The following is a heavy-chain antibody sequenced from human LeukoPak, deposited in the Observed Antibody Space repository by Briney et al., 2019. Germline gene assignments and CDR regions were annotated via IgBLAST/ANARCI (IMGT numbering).Heavy chain of an antibody. J-gene: IGHJ4*02. CDR1: GFTFSTYW. V-gene: IGHV3-7*04. CDR3: ARGTRGEY. CDR2: INQDGSEK. D-gene: IGHD3-10*01. Sequence: GGSLRLSCAASGFTFSTYWMSWGRQAPGKGLEWVANINQDGSEKYYVDSVKGRFTISRDNAKNSLYLQMNSLRAEDTAVFYCARGTRGEYWGQGTLVTVSS.